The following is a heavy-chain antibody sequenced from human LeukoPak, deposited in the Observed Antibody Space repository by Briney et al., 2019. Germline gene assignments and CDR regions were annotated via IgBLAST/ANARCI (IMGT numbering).Heavy chain of an antibody. CDR2: ISYDGSNK. D-gene: IGHD6-13*01. CDR3: ARSTAAGNDAFDI. J-gene: IGHJ3*02. CDR1: GFSFSSYA. Sequence: PGGSLRLSCAASGFSFSSYAIIWVRQAPGKRLERVAVISYDGSNKYYADSVKGRFTISRYNAKNSLYLQMNSLRAEDMALYYCARSTAAGNDAFDIWGQGTMVTVSS. V-gene: IGHV3-30*04.